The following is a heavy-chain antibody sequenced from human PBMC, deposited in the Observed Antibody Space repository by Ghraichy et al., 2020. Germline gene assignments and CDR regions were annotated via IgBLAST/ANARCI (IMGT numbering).Heavy chain of an antibody. CDR3: ARDWENSGWASPHDY. J-gene: IGHJ4*02. CDR1: GFTFSSYA. Sequence: GESLNISCAASGFTFSSYAMSWVRQAPGKGLEWVSAITGSSGSRYYAGSVKGRFTISRDNSKNTLYLQLNSLRAEDTAVYYCARDWENSGWASPHDYWGQGTLVTVSS. D-gene: IGHD6-19*01. CDR2: ITGSSGSR. V-gene: IGHV3-23*01.